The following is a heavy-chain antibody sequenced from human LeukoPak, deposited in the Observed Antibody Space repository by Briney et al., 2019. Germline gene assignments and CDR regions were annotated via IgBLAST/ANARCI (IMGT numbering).Heavy chain of an antibody. D-gene: IGHD2-2*01. CDR1: GGSFSAYY. V-gene: IGHV4-34*01. CDR2: INHSGST. Sequence: SETLSLTCAVYGGSFSAYYWSWIRQPPAKGREWIGDINHSGSTNYNPSLKSRVTISVDTSKNQFSLRLSSVTAADTAVYYCARRAPAPYCTSSSCSGAMDVWGQGTTVTVSS. CDR3: ARRAPAPYCTSSSCSGAMDV. J-gene: IGHJ6*02.